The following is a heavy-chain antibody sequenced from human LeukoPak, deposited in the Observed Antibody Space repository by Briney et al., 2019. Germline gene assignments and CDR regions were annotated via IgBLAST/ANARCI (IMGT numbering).Heavy chain of an antibody. V-gene: IGHV1-18*01. J-gene: IGHJ4*02. D-gene: IGHD3-3*01. Sequence: GASVKVSCKASGYTFTSYGISWVRQAPGQGLEWMGWISAYNGNTNYAQKLQGRVTMTTDTSTSTAYMEPRSLRSDDTAVYYCARDRHYDFWSGYDFDYWGQGTLVTVSS. CDR1: GYTFTSYG. CDR3: ARDRHYDFWSGYDFDY. CDR2: ISAYNGNT.